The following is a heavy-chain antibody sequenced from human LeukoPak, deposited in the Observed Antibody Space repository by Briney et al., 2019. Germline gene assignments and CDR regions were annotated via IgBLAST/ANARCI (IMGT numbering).Heavy chain of an antibody. V-gene: IGHV1-24*01. CDR3: ARDRASSGWYIFDY. CDR1: GYSLTDLA. J-gene: IGHJ4*02. D-gene: IGHD6-19*01. CDR2: FDPVEGET. Sequence: ASVKVSCKVSGYSLTDLAMHWVRQAPGTGLEWMGGFDPVEGETIYAQKFQGRVTMTRDTSTSTVYMELSSLRSEDTAVYYCARDRASSGWYIFDYWGQGTLVTVSS.